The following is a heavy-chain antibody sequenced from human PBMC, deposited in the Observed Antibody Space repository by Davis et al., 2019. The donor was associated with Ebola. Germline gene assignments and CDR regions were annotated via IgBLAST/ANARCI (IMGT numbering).Heavy chain of an antibody. D-gene: IGHD2-2*01. J-gene: IGHJ6*03. Sequence: GESLKISCAASGFTFSSYAMSWVRQAPGKGLEWVSTTNGGGGSTYYADSVKGRFTISRDNSKNTLYLQTNSLRAEDTAVYYCATSGGIVVVPANYYMDVWGKGTTVTVSS. V-gene: IGHV3-23*01. CDR1: GFTFSSYA. CDR3: ATSGGIVVVPANYYMDV. CDR2: TNGGGGST.